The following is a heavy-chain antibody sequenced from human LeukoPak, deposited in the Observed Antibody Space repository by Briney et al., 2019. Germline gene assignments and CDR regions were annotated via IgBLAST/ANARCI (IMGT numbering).Heavy chain of an antibody. CDR3: ARDKLGTFDAFDI. CDR1: GGSITSYY. D-gene: IGHD1-1*01. CDR2: IYYSGST. V-gene: IGHV4-59*01. Sequence: PSETLSLTCTVSGGSITSYYWSWIRQPPGKGLELIGYIYYSGSTNYNPSLKSRFTISVDTSKNQFSLKLSSVSAADTAVYYCARDKLGTFDAFDIWGQGTMVTVSS. J-gene: IGHJ3*02.